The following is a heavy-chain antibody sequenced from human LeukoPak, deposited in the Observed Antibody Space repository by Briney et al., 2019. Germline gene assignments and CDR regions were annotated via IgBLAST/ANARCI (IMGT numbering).Heavy chain of an antibody. CDR2: ISCYNGDT. D-gene: IGHD6-19*01. CDR3: ARDPTNTSGRYAYFDS. J-gene: IGHJ4*02. Sequence: ASVRVSCKASGYTFTHHGISWVRQAPGQGLEWMAWISCYNGDTHYAQKFQGRVTLTTDTSTSTAYMELRSLRSDDTAVYYCARDPTNTSGRYAYFDSWGQGTLVTVSS. V-gene: IGHV1-18*01. CDR1: GYTFTHHG.